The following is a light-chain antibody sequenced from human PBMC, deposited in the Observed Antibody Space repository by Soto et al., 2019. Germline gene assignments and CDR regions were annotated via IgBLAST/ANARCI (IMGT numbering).Light chain of an antibody. V-gene: IGKV3-20*01. CDR1: QSIRSN. CDR2: GVS. CDR3: HQFGSVPWT. J-gene: IGKJ1*01. Sequence: TQSPDTLSVSPGEGATLSCRVSQSIRSNLAWYQQRPGQAPRLLIHGVSSRATGIPDRFSGSGSGTDFILTISRLEPEDFAVYYCHQFGSVPWTFGQGTK.